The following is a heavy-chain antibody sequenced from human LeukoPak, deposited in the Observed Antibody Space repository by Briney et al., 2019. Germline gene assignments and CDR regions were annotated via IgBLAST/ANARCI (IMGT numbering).Heavy chain of an antibody. CDR1: GGSISSISYY. CDR3: ATLALGGYDILTGLPTFDY. Sequence: PSETLSLTCTVSGGSISSISYYWGWIRQPPGKGLEWIGSIYYSGSTYYNPSLKSRVTISVDTSKNQFSLKLSSVTAADTAVYYCATLALGGYDILTGLPTFDYWGQGTLVTVSS. CDR2: IYYSGST. D-gene: IGHD3-9*01. V-gene: IGHV4-39*01. J-gene: IGHJ4*02.